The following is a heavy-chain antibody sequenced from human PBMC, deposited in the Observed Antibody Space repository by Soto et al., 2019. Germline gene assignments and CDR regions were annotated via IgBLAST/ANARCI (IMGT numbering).Heavy chain of an antibody. CDR3: ARDHGGSTWFVGVYYFFGMDV. Sequence: EVQLVESGGDLVQPGGSLRLSCAASGFIFSDYTMTWVRQAPGRGLEFVSHISSSGDAKFYAESVKGRFTVSRDNAKNSVYLQMNSLRDDDTAVYFCARDHGGSTWFVGVYYFFGMDVWGQGAAVTVSS. J-gene: IGHJ6*02. V-gene: IGHV3-48*02. CDR1: GFIFSDYT. D-gene: IGHD1-26*01. CDR2: ISSSGDAK.